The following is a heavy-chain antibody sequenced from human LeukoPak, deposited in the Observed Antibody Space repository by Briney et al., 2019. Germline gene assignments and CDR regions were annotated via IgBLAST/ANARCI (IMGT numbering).Heavy chain of an antibody. CDR1: GGAFRGYY. CDR3: ARGTTLRAFDI. Sequence: SGTLCLTSAVYGGAFRGYYCGGSREPPGNGLEWSGEINHSVSTNYNPSLKSRVTISVDTSKHQCSLQLSSVTDADAAVYYCARGTTLRAFDIWGQGTMVTVSS. D-gene: IGHD4-17*01. V-gene: IGHV4-34*01. CDR2: INHSVST. J-gene: IGHJ3*02.